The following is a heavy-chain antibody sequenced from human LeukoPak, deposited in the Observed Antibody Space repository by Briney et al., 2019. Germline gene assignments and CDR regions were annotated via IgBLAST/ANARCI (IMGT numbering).Heavy chain of an antibody. V-gene: IGHV4-59*01. Sequence: SETLSLTCTIPGGSISSYYWSSIRQPPGKGLEWIGYVDYRGNTNYNPSLKSRVTISIDTSKSLFSLKLNSVTAAATAVYYCARVEVGAANRQWYGMDVWGQGTTVTVSS. D-gene: IGHD2-15*01. CDR3: ARVEVGAANRQWYGMDV. CDR2: VDYRGNT. J-gene: IGHJ6*02. CDR1: GGSISSYY.